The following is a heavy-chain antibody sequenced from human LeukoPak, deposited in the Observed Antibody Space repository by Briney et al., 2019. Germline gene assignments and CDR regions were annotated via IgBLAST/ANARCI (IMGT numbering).Heavy chain of an antibody. CDR2: IYYSGST. CDR3: ARERPSTFDSSYAFDI. D-gene: IGHD3-22*01. Sequence: SETLSLTCTVSGGSISSYYWSWTRQPPGKGLEWIGYIYYSGSTNYNPSLKSRVTISVDTSKNQFSLKLSSVTAADTAVYYCARERPSTFDSSYAFDIWGQGTMVTVSS. V-gene: IGHV4-59*01. CDR1: GGSISSYY. J-gene: IGHJ3*02.